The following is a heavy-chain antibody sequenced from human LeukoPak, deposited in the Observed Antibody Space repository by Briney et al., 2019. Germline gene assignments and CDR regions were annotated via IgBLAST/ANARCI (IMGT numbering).Heavy chain of an antibody. Sequence: PGGSLRLSCSVSGFTLSSYAMHWVRQAPGKGLQFLSAINSNGGSTYYADSVKGRFTISRDNSKSKLYLQMNRLRSEDTAVYYCVKSGYSSSSDVDYWGQGTLVTVSS. V-gene: IGHV3-64D*09. D-gene: IGHD5-12*01. CDR1: GFTLSSYA. CDR3: VKSGYSSSSDVDY. J-gene: IGHJ4*02. CDR2: INSNGGST.